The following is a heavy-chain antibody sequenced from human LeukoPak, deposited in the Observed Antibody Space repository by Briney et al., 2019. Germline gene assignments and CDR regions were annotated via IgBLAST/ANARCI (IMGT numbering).Heavy chain of an antibody. V-gene: IGHV3-30-3*01. J-gene: IGHJ4*02. CDR3: AKGNSGYKDYYFDY. CDR2: ISYDGSNK. Sequence: GGSLRLSCAASGFTFSSYAMHWVRQAPGKGLEWVAVISYDGSNKYYADSVKGRFTISRDNAKNSLYLQMNSLRAEDTALYYCAKGNSGYKDYYFDYWGQGTLVTVSS. D-gene: IGHD3-22*01. CDR1: GFTFSSYA.